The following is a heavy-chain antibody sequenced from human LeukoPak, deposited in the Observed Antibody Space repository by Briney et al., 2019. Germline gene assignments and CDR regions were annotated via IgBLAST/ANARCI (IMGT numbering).Heavy chain of an antibody. Sequence: GGSLRLSCAASGFTFSSYSMNWVRQAPGKGLEWVSAISGSGDSTYYADSVKGRFTISRDNSKNTLYLQMNSLRAEDAAVYCCAKGDYGDYSFNWFDPWGQGTLVTVSS. CDR2: ISGSGDST. D-gene: IGHD4-17*01. J-gene: IGHJ5*02. CDR3: AKGDYGDYSFNWFDP. V-gene: IGHV3-23*01. CDR1: GFTFSSYS.